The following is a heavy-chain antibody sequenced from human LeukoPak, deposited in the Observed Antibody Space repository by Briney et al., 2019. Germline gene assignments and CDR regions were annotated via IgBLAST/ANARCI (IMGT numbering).Heavy chain of an antibody. CDR2: INTNTGNP. CDR3: AIRSSRGYCSGGSCYPPYYYYYYMDV. CDR1: GYTFTSYA. V-gene: IGHV7-4-1*02. Sequence: ASVKVSCKASGYTFTSYAMNWVRQAPGQGLEWMGWINTNTGNPTYAQGFTGRFVFSLDTSVSTAYLQISSLKAEDTAVYYCAIRSSRGYCSGGSCYPPYYYYYYMDVWGKGTTVTVSS. J-gene: IGHJ6*03. D-gene: IGHD2-15*01.